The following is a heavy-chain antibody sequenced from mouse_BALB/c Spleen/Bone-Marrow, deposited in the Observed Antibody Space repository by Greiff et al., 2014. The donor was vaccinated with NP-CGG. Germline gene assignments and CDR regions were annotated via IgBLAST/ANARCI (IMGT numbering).Heavy chain of an antibody. V-gene: IGHV1S53*02. J-gene: IGHJ2*01. D-gene: IGHD1-1*01. CDR2: ISPGTGSI. Sequence: VQVVESDAELVKPGASVKISCKASGYTFTDHAIHWVKQKPEQGLEWIGYISPGTGSIKYNEKFKDKVTLTAVKYSSTAYMQLNSLTSEDSTVYFCNYYGNTFDYWGQGTTLTVSS. CDR1: GYTFTDHA. CDR3: NYYGNTFDY.